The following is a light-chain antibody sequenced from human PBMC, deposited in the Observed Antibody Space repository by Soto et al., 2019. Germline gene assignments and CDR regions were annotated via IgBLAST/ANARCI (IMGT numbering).Light chain of an antibody. J-gene: IGLJ3*02. CDR2: GDS. Sequence: QSVLTQPPSVSGAPGQTVTISCTGSSSNIGANYDVHWYQHLPGTAPKLLISGDSNRPSGVRGRFSGSKSGTSASLGITGLQVDDDADYYCQSYDSSLRGWVFGGGTKLTVL. CDR1: SSNIGANYD. CDR3: QSYDSSLRGWV. V-gene: IGLV1-40*01.